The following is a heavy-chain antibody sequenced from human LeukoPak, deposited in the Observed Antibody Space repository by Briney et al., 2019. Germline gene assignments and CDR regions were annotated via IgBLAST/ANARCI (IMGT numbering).Heavy chain of an antibody. CDR1: GFTFSSYW. Sequence: GGSLRLSCAASGFTFSSYWMHWVRQAPGKGLVWVSRIQTDGSSTNYADSVKGRFTISRDDAKNTLYLQMNSLRADDTAVYYCARDFWGAADYWGQGTVVTVSS. D-gene: IGHD1-26*01. CDR2: IQTDGSST. V-gene: IGHV3-74*01. CDR3: ARDFWGAADY. J-gene: IGHJ4*02.